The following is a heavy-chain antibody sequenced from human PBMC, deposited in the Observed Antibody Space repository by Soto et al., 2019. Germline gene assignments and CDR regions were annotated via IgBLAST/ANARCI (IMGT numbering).Heavy chain of an antibody. J-gene: IGHJ5*02. D-gene: IGHD6-13*01. CDR1: GYSFIDYW. CDR3: ASTSIAAAGKDYNWFDP. CDR2: IYPGDSDT. V-gene: IGHV5-51*01. Sequence: GESLKISCKGSGYSFIDYWIGWVRQVPGKGLEWMGVIYPGDSDTRYSPSFQGHVTISADKSISTAYLQWSTLKASDTAKYYCASTSIAAAGKDYNWFDPWGQGTLVTVSS.